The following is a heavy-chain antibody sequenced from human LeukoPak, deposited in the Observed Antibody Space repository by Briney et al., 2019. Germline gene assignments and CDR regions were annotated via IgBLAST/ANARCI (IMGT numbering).Heavy chain of an antibody. CDR3: TIENYYDSSGPIKH. CDR1: GFTFRNTW. V-gene: IGHV3-15*01. Sequence: GGSLRLSCAASGFTFRNTWMTWVRQAPGKGPERVGHIKSKADGGTTDYAASVNGRFTISRDDSENTLSLQMNSLKTEDTAVYFCTIENYYDSSGPIKHWGQGTLVTVSS. D-gene: IGHD3-22*01. J-gene: IGHJ1*01. CDR2: IKSKADGGTT.